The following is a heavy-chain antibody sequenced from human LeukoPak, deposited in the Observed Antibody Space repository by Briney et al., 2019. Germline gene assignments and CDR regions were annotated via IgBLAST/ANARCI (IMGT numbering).Heavy chain of an antibody. D-gene: IGHD3-22*01. CDR2: ISSSSSYI. V-gene: IGHV3-21*01. CDR3: AKVNYYDSSGYYYVSVGFFDY. CDR1: GFTFSSYS. J-gene: IGHJ4*02. Sequence: PGGSLRLSCAASGFTFSSYSMNWVRQAPGKGLEWVSSISSSSSYIYYADSVKGRFTISRDNAKNSLYLQMNSLRAEDTAVYYCAKVNYYDSSGYYYVSVGFFDYWGQGTLVTVSS.